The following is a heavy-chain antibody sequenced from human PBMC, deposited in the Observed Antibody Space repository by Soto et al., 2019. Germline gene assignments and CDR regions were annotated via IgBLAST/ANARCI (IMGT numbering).Heavy chain of an antibody. CDR2: INPNSGST. J-gene: IGHJ6*02. CDR1: GYTFTGYY. Sequence: ASVKVSCKASGYTFTGYYMHWVRQAPGQGLEWMGWINPNSGSTNYAQKFQGRVTMTRDTSISTAYMELSRLRSDDTAVYYCAREGGAKYQPLYGRTRYYGMDVWGQGTTVTVSS. V-gene: IGHV1-2*02. D-gene: IGHD2-2*02. CDR3: AREGGAKYQPLYGRTRYYGMDV.